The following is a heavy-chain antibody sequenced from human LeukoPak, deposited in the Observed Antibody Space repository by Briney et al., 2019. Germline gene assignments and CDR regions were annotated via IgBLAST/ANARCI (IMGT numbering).Heavy chain of an antibody. Sequence: GGSLRLSCAASGFTFSSYWMHWVRQAPGKGLVWVSRINSDGSSTSYADSVKGRFTISRDNAKNTLYLQMNSLRAEDTAVYYCARAGSSGYWFDYWGQGTLVTVSS. CDR3: ARAGSSGYWFDY. CDR2: INSDGSST. D-gene: IGHD3-22*01. J-gene: IGHJ4*02. V-gene: IGHV3-74*01. CDR1: GFTFSSYW.